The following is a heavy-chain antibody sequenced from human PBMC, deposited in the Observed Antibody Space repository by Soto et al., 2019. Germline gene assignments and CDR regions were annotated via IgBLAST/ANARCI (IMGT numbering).Heavy chain of an antibody. CDR3: ARDIGSYAYGEGY. V-gene: IGHV4-4*07. D-gene: IGHD3-10*01. Sequence: SETLSLTCSVSGGSINSYWWSWIRQPAGKGLEWIGRVYSGGTTDYNPPLNSRATMSVETSKNQFSLKLSSVTAADTAVYYCARDIGSYAYGEGYWGQGIQVTVSS. CDR2: VYSGGTT. J-gene: IGHJ4*02. CDR1: GGSINSYW.